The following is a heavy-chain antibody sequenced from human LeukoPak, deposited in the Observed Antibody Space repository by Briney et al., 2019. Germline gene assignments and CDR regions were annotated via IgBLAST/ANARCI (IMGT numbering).Heavy chain of an antibody. D-gene: IGHD6-13*01. J-gene: IGHJ4*02. V-gene: IGHV3-30*18. CDR3: AKDLNVAAAGYYFDY. Sequence: GRSLRLSCAASGFTFSNYGMHWVRQAPGKGLEWVAVVANDGRDKRYADSVKGRFTISRDNSKNTVYLQMNSLRAEDTAVYYCAKDLNVAAAGYYFDYWGQGTLVAVSS. CDR2: VANDGRDK. CDR1: GFTFSNYG.